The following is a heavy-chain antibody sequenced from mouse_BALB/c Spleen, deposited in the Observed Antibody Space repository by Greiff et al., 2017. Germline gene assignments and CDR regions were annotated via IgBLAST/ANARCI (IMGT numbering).Heavy chain of an antibody. CDR2: IDPANGNT. CDR3: ARGAYYYGSSWFAY. V-gene: IGHV14-3*02. J-gene: IGHJ3*01. CDR1: GFNIKDTY. D-gene: IGHD1-1*01. Sequence: EVKLQESGAELVKPGASVKLSCTASGFNIKDTYMHWVKQRPEQGLEWIGRIDPANGNTKYDPKFQGKATITADTSSNTAYLQLSSLTSEDTAVYYCARGAYYYGSSWFAYWGQGTLVTVSA.